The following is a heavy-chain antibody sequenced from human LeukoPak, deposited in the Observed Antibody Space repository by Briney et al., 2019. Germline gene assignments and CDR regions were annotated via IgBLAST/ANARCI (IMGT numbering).Heavy chain of an antibody. J-gene: IGHJ4*02. CDR2: INHSGST. Sequence: PSETLSLTCAVYGGSFSGYYWSWIRQPPGKGLEWIGEINHSGSTNYNPSLKSRVTISVDTSKNQFSLKLSSVTAADTALYYCARGGGSYYIDYWGQGTLVTVSS. CDR3: ARGGGSYYIDY. V-gene: IGHV4-34*01. D-gene: IGHD1-26*01. CDR1: GGSFSGYY.